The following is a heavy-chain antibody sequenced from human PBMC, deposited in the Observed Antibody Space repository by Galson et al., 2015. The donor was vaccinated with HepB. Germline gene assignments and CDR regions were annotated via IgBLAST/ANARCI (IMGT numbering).Heavy chain of an antibody. CDR3: ASTGVTPVDYYYYGMDV. D-gene: IGHD4-23*01. CDR1: GFTVSSNY. J-gene: IGHJ6*02. V-gene: IGHV3-53*04. Sequence: SLRLSCAASGFTVSSNYMSWVRQAPGKGLEWASVIYSGGSTYYADSVKGRFTISRHNSKNTLYLQMNSLRAEDTAVYYCASTGVTPVDYYYYGMDVWGQGTTVTVSS. CDR2: IYSGGST.